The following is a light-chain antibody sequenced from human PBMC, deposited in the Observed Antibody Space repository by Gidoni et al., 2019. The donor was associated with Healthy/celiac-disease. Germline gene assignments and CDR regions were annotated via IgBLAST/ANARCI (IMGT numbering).Light chain of an antibody. J-gene: IGLJ2*01. Sequence: SYELTQPPSVSVSPGQTASITCSGDKLGDKYACWYQQKPGQSPVLVIYQDSKRPSGIPERFSGSNSGNTATLTISGTQAMDGADYYCQAWDSSTAEVFGGGTKLTVL. CDR3: QAWDSSTAEV. V-gene: IGLV3-1*01. CDR1: KLGDKY. CDR2: QDS.